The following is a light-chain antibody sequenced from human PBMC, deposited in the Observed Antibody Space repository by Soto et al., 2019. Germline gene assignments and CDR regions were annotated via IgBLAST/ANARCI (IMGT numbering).Light chain of an antibody. J-gene: IGLJ3*02. CDR1: SGHSTYT. V-gene: IGLV4-69*01. CDR3: QTWATGPDWV. CDR2: LDSDGSH. Sequence: QPVLTQSPSASASLGASVKLTCTLSSGHSTYTIVWHQHQPDKGPRYLMNLDSDGSHYKGDGIPDRFSGSSSGAERYLTISSLQSEDEADYYCQTWATGPDWVFGGGTKLTVL.